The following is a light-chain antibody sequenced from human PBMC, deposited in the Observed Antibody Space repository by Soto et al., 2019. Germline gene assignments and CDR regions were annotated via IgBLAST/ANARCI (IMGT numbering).Light chain of an antibody. CDR2: DTS. CDR3: QQRSNWPPEIT. J-gene: IGKJ5*01. Sequence: EIVMTQSPASLSVSPRETATLSCRASQSVSIYLDWYQQKPGQAPRLLIYDTSNRATGIPARFSGSGSGTGFTLTISSLEPEDFAVYYCQQRSNWPPEITFGQGTRLEI. CDR1: QSVSIY. V-gene: IGKV3-11*01.